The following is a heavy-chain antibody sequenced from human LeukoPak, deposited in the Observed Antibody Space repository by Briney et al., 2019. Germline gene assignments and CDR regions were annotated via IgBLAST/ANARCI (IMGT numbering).Heavy chain of an antibody. Sequence: PGGSLRLSCAASGFTFSGYWMHWVRQAPGKGLVWVSRLNSDESNTRYAGSVRGRFTISRDNARNTLYLQMNSLRAEDTAVYYCAREGITAGVNLDYWGQGTLVTVSS. CDR2: LNSDESNT. D-gene: IGHD1-14*01. CDR1: GFTFSGYW. CDR3: AREGITAGVNLDY. J-gene: IGHJ4*02. V-gene: IGHV3-74*01.